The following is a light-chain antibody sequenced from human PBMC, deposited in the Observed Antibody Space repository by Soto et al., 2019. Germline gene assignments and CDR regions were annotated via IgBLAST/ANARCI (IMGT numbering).Light chain of an antibody. CDR3: QQYGSSPPFT. V-gene: IGKV3-20*01. J-gene: IGKJ3*01. Sequence: EIVLTQSPGTLSLSPGERATLSCRASQTVTNDYLAWYQQKPGQAPRLLIFGASSRATGIPDRFGGSGSGSDFTLTNSSLEPDDFAVYYCQQYGSSPPFTFGPGTKVDF. CDR1: QTVTNDY. CDR2: GAS.